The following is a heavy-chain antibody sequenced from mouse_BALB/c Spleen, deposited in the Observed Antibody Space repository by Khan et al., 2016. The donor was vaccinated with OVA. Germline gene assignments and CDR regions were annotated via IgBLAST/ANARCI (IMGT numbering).Heavy chain of an antibody. J-gene: IGHJ3*01. CDR1: GFTFSDYY. V-gene: IGHV5-4*02. Sequence: EVELVESGGGLVKPGGSLKLSCAASGFTFSDYYMYWVRQTPGKRLEWVATISDGGSYTYYPDSVKGRFTISRDNAENNLYLQMSRLKFEDTALYYCARAGYGEFAYWGEGNVVTVSA. CDR2: ISDGGSYT. D-gene: IGHD2-13*01. CDR3: ARAGYGEFAY.